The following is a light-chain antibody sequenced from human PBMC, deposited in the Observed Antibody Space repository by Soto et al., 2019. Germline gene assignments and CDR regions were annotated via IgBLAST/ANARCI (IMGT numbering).Light chain of an antibody. CDR2: KAS. Sequence: DIQMTQSPSTLSASVGDRVTITCRASQSISSWLAWYQQKPGTAPKLLIYKASTLHSGVPSRFSGSGSGTEFTLTISSLQPDDSATDYCQQYNDNWTFGQGTKVEIK. CDR1: QSISSW. J-gene: IGKJ1*01. V-gene: IGKV1-5*03. CDR3: QQYNDNWT.